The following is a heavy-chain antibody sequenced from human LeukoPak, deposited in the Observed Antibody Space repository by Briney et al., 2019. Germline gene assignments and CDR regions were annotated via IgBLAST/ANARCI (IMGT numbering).Heavy chain of an antibody. D-gene: IGHD6-6*01. Sequence: GGSLRLSCEASGFTFSSYAMSWVRQAPGKGLEWVAVISYDGSNKYYADSVKGRFTISRDNSKNTLYLQTSSLRAEDTAVYYCARTPIAARQIDYWGQGTLVTVSS. CDR3: ARTPIAARQIDY. CDR2: ISYDGSNK. V-gene: IGHV3-30-3*01. J-gene: IGHJ4*02. CDR1: GFTFSSYA.